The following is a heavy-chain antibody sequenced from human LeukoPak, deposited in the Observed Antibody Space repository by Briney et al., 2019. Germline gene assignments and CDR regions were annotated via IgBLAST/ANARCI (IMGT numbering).Heavy chain of an antibody. V-gene: IGHV1-18*01. J-gene: IGHJ4*02. CDR3: ARDGTSTDDY. D-gene: IGHD2-2*01. CDR2: ISGNNDNP. Sequence: ASVKVSCKASGYTFSNFGINWVRQAPGQGLEWMGWISGNNDNPNYGQKFQGRFTVTTDSSTNTAYMELWNLRFDDTAVYYCARDGTSTDDYWGQGTLVTVSS. CDR1: GYTFSNFG.